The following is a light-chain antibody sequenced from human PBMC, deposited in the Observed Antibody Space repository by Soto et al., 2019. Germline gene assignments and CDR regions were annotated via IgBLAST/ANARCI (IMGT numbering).Light chain of an antibody. CDR3: QQYGSSPWT. CDR1: QSVNSNY. J-gene: IGKJ1*01. CDR2: DAS. Sequence: EIVMTQSPATLSVSPGERATLSCRASQSVNSNYLAWYQQKPGLAPRLLIYDASRRATGIPDRFSGSGSGADFILSISRLEPEDFAVYYCQQYGSSPWTFGQGTKVDIK. V-gene: IGKV3D-20*01.